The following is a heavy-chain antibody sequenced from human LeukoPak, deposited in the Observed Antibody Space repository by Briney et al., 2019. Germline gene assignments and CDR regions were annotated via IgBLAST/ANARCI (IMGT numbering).Heavy chain of an antibody. J-gene: IGHJ6*02. CDR1: GFTFSSYG. V-gene: IGHV3-33*01. Sequence: GGSLRLSCAASGFTFSSYGMHWVRQAPGKGLEWVAVIWYDGSNKYYADSVKGRFTISRDNSKNTLYLQMNSLRAEDTAVYYCARGPIVVVPAALTFYYYYYGMDVWGQGTTVTVSS. D-gene: IGHD2-2*01. CDR3: ARGPIVVVPAALTFYYYYYGMDV. CDR2: IWYDGSNK.